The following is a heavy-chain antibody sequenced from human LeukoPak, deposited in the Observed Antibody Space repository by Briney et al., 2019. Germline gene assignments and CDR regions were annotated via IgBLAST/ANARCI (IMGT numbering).Heavy chain of an antibody. D-gene: IGHD6-13*01. CDR1: GYTFTTYY. CDR3: ARLLLGDKSSRIPFDH. V-gene: IGHV1-3*01. Sequence: ASVKVSCKASGYTFTTYYMHWVRQAPGQRLEWMGWINAGNGNTKYSQKFQGRVTITRDTSASTAYMELSSLRSEDTAVYYCARLLLGDKSSRIPFDHWGQGTLVTVSS. CDR2: INAGNGNT. J-gene: IGHJ4*02.